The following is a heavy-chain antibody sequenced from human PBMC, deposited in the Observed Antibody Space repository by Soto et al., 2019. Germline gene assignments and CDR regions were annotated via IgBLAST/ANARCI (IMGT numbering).Heavy chain of an antibody. V-gene: IGHV3-23*01. J-gene: IGHJ5*02. CDR2: ISANTLGT. CDR3: AIDLVYDFWSGHCTAHWFDP. Sequence: GGSLRLSCAASEITFSAYAMGWVRQTPGKGLEWVSGISANTLGTYYADSVKGRFTVSRDNSNNILYLHMNFLRAEDTAVYYWAIDLVYDFWSGHCTAHWFDPWGQGTLVTVSS. D-gene: IGHD3-3*01. CDR1: EITFSAYA.